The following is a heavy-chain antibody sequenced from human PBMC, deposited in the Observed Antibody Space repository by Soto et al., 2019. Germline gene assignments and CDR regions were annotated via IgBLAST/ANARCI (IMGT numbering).Heavy chain of an antibody. J-gene: IGHJ6*02. CDR1: GFTFSSYW. D-gene: IGHD3-3*01. CDR3: ARDRYSYYDFWSGSLPYYYYGMDV. Sequence: GGSLRLSCAASGFTFSSYWMSWVRQAPGKGLEWVANIKQDGSEKYYVDSVKGRFTISRDNAKNSLYLQMNSLRAEDTAVYYCARDRYSYYDFWSGSLPYYYYGMDVCGQRTTVTVSS. V-gene: IGHV3-7*01. CDR2: IKQDGSEK.